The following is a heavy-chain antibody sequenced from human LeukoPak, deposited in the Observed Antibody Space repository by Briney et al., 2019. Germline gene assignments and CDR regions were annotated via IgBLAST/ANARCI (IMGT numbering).Heavy chain of an antibody. Sequence: ASVKVSCKASGYTFTSYDINWVRQATGQGLEWMGLINPNSGNTGYAQKFQGRVTMTRDTSISTAYMELSRLRSDDTAVYYCAREETGPPMTTYYYYYMDVWGKGTTVTVSS. CDR3: AREETGPPMTTYYYYYMDV. CDR2: INPNSGNT. J-gene: IGHJ6*03. CDR1: GYTFTSYD. D-gene: IGHD4-11*01. V-gene: IGHV1-8*01.